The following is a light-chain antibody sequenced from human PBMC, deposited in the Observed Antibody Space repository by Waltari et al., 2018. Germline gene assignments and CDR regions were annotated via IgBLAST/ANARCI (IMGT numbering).Light chain of an antibody. CDR1: TGAATSGYY. CDR2: STS. V-gene: IGLV7-43*01. J-gene: IGLJ2*01. Sequence: QTVVTQEPSLTVSPGGTVTITCASSTGAATSGYYPNWFQQKPGQAPRALIYSTSNNHSWTPARFSGSLLGGKAALTLSGVQPEDEAEYYCLLYYGGAQVFGGGTKLTVL. CDR3: LLYYGGAQV.